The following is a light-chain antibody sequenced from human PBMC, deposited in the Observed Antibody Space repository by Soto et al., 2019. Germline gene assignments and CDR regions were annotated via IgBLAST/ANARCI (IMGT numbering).Light chain of an antibody. CDR3: SSVAANNNVV. CDR2: EVS. CDR1: SSDVGGYNY. V-gene: IGLV2-8*01. J-gene: IGLJ2*01. Sequence: QSALTQPPSASGSPGQSVTISCTGTSSDVGGYNYVSWYQQHPGKAPKLMISEVSKRPSGVPDRFSGSKSGNTASLTVSGLQAEDEADYYCSSVAANNNVVFGGGTKLTVL.